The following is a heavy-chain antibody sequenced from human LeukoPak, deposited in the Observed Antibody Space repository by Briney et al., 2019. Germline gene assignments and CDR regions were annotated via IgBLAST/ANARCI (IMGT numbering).Heavy chain of an antibody. D-gene: IGHD2-2*02. Sequence: PSETLSLTCAVYGGSFSGYYWSWIRQPPGKGLEWIGEINHSGSTNYNPSLKSRVTISVDTSKIQFSLKLSSVTAADTAVYYCARITPHCSSTSCYSGAFDYWGQGTLVTVSS. J-gene: IGHJ4*02. V-gene: IGHV4-34*01. CDR3: ARITPHCSSTSCYSGAFDY. CDR1: GGSFSGYY. CDR2: INHSGST.